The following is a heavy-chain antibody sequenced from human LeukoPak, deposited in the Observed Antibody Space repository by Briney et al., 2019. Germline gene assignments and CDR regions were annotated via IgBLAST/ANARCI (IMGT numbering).Heavy chain of an antibody. CDR1: GYTLTELS. D-gene: IGHD4-17*01. CDR2: FDPEDGET. CDR3: ATTASTVTGSYYFDY. V-gene: IGHV1-24*01. Sequence: ASVKVSCKVSGYTLTELSMHWVRQAPGKGLEWMGGFDPEDGETIYAQKFQGRVTMTEDTSTDTAYMELSSLRSEDTAVYYCATTASTVTGSYYFDYWGQGTLVTVSS. J-gene: IGHJ4*02.